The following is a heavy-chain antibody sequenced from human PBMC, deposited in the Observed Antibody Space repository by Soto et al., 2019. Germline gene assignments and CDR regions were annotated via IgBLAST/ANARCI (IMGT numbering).Heavy chain of an antibody. V-gene: IGHV1-69*01. CDR1: GGTFGNHA. CDR2: IIPFSGTT. D-gene: IGHD3-10*01. CDR3: AKSPTFELPGNRGYYFDN. J-gene: IGHJ4*02. Sequence: QVQLVQSGAEVKKPGSSVKVSCKASGGTFGNHAITWVRQAPGQGLEWMGGIIPFSGTTTYVQKFQGRVTITADESTNTADRERSRLKSEDAAGYYGAKSPTFELPGNRGYYFDNWGQGTLVTVSS.